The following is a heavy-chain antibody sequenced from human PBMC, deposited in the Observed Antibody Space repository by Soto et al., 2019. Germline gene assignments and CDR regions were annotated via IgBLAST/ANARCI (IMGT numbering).Heavy chain of an antibody. J-gene: IGHJ4*02. CDR2: INPSCGST. Sequence: ASVKVSCKASGYTFTSYYMHWVRQAPGQGLEWMGIINPSCGSTSYAQKFQGRVTMTRDTSTSTVYMELSSLRSEDTAVYYCARAGVVTAFPPALGYWGQGTLVTVSS. CDR1: GYTFTSYY. CDR3: ARAGVVTAFPPALGY. V-gene: IGHV1-46*01. D-gene: IGHD2-21*02.